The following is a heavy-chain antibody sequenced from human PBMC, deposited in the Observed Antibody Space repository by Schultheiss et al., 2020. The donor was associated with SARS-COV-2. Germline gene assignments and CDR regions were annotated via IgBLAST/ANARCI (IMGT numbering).Heavy chain of an antibody. D-gene: IGHD3-9*01. J-gene: IGHJ3*02. CDR1: GFTFNTYE. CDR3: ANLLFGRYFDWSTDDAFDI. Sequence: GGSLRLSCAASGFTFNTYEMNWVRQAPGKGLEWVAVISYDGSNKYYADSVKGRFTISRDNSKNTLYLQMNSLRAEDTAVYYCANLLFGRYFDWSTDDAFDIWGQGTMVTVSS. V-gene: IGHV3-30*18. CDR2: ISYDGSNK.